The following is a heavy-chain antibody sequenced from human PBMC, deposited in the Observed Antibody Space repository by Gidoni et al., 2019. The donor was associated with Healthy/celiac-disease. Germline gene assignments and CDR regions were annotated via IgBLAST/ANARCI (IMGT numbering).Heavy chain of an antibody. CDR3: VTKMDV. Sequence: EVQPVESGGGLVQPGGSLRLSCVASGFTFGNDWMNWVRQAPGKGLEWVANITQDGSEIYYVDSVKGRFTISRDNAEKSLYLQMNSLRAEDTAVYYCVTKMDVWGQGTTVTVSS. J-gene: IGHJ6*02. D-gene: IGHD4-4*01. CDR1: GFTFGNDW. V-gene: IGHV3-7*01. CDR2: ITQDGSEI.